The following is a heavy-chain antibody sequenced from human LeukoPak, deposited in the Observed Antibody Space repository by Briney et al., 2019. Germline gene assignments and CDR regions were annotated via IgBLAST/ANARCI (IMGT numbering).Heavy chain of an antibody. D-gene: IGHD3-22*01. Sequence: KPGGSLRLSCAASGFTFSSYAMSWVRQAPGKGLEWIGYIYYSGSTYYNPSLKSRVTISVDTSKNQFSLKLSSVTAADTAVYYCARATRRVVVITEWGQGTLVTVSS. CDR2: IYYSGST. CDR1: GFTFSSYA. V-gene: IGHV4-59*06. CDR3: ARATRRVVVITE. J-gene: IGHJ4*02.